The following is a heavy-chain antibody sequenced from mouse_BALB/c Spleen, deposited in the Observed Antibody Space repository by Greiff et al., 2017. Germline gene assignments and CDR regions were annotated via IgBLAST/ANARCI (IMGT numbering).Heavy chain of an antibody. CDR1: GYTFTDYN. CDR2: INPNNGGT. J-gene: IGHJ3*01. CDR3: ASGSLRKVAWFAY. Sequence: EVQLQQSGPELVKPGASVKIPCKASGYTFTDYNMDWVKQSHGKSLEWIGDINPNNGGTIYNQKFKGKATLTVDKSSSTAYMELRSLTSEDTAVYYCASGSLRKVAWFAYWGQGTLVTVSA. V-gene: IGHV1-18*01.